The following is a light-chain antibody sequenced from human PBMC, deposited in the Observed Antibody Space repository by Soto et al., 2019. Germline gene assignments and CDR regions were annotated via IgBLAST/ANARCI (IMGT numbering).Light chain of an antibody. Sequence: DIQMTQSPSTLSASVGDRVTITCRASQSISSWLAWYQQKPGKAPKLLIYDASSLESGVPSRFSGNGSGTEFTLTISSLQSEDFAVYYCQQRSNWPPTFGQGTKVDIK. V-gene: IGKV1-5*01. J-gene: IGKJ1*01. CDR1: QSISSW. CDR3: QQRSNWPPT. CDR2: DAS.